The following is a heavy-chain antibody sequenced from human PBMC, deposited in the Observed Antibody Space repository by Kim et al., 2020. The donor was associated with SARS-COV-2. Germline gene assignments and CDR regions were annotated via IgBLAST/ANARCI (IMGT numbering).Heavy chain of an antibody. CDR1: GFTVSSNY. CDR3: ARDQYSGYPDPYYYYYMDV. Sequence: GGSLRLSCAASGFTVSSNYMSWVRQAPGKGLEWVSVIYSGGSTYYADSVKGRFTISRDNSKNTLYLQMNSLRAEDTAVYYCARDQYSGYPDPYYYYYMDVWGKGAAVTVSS. CDR2: IYSGGST. V-gene: IGHV3-53*01. J-gene: IGHJ6*03. D-gene: IGHD5-12*01.